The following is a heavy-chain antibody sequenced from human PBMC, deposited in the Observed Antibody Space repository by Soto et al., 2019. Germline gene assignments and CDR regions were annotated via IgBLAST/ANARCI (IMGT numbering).Heavy chain of an antibody. V-gene: IGHV3-9*01. CDR1: GFTFDDYA. Sequence: EVQLVESGGGLVQPGRSLRLSCAASGFTFDDYAMHWVRQAPGKGLEWVSGISWNSGSIGYADSVKGRFTISRDNAKNSLYLQMNSLRAEDTALYYCAKDIGIAAALGMDVWGQGTTVTVSS. J-gene: IGHJ6*02. CDR2: ISWNSGSI. CDR3: AKDIGIAAALGMDV. D-gene: IGHD6-13*01.